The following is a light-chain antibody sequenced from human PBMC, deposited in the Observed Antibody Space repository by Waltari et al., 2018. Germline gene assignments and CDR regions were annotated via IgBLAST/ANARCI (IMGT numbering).Light chain of an antibody. CDR2: DAS. CDR3: QKYNDWYS. V-gene: IGKV3-15*01. CDR1: QSVSSN. J-gene: IGKJ2*03. Sequence: EKVMTQSPATLSVSPGEVVTLSCRASQSVSSNVAWYQHRPGQAPRRLIYDASTRASGIPARFSGSWSGTEFTLTISGLQSEDCALYYCQKYNDWYSFGQGTKLEIK.